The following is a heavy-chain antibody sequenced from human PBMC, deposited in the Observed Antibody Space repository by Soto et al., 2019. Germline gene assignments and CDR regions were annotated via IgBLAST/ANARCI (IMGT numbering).Heavy chain of an antibody. D-gene: IGHD3-3*01. Sequence: PGGSLRLSCAASGFTFSSYAMTWVRQAPGKGLEWVSTISGNGGYTYYSDSGRGRFTISRDNSKKTLYLQMDSLRADDTAVFYCAEGKANTVLRVHTLFDYWGPGTQVTV. CDR1: GFTFSSYA. CDR3: AEGKANTVLRVHTLFDY. V-gene: IGHV3-23*01. CDR2: ISGNGGYT. J-gene: IGHJ4*02.